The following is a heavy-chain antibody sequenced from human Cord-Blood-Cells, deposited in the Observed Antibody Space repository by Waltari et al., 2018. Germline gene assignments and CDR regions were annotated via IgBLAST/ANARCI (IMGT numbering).Heavy chain of an antibody. J-gene: IGHJ3*02. CDR2: ISGSGGST. V-gene: IGHV3-23*01. CDR3: ARISSGYRVDAFDI. Sequence: EVELLESGGGLVQPVRSLIISCAAAGSTFSSFAMTWVRQAAGQGLEWVSAISGSGGSTYYADSVKGRFTISRYNSENTLYLQVVSLRAEDTAVYDCARISSGYRVDAFDIWGQGTMVTVSS. CDR1: GSTFSSFA. D-gene: IGHD5-12*01.